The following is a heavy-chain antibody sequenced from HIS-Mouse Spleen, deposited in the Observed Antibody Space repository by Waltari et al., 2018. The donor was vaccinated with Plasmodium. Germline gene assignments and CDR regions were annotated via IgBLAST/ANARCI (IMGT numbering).Heavy chain of an antibody. CDR2: INPNSGGT. Sequence: VQSGAEVKKPGASVKVSCKASGYTFTGYYMHWVRQAPGQGLEWMGWINPNSGGTNYAQKLQGRVTMTRDTSISTAYMELSRLRSDDTAVYYCARVLGYKAAAGTFVEYFQHWGQGTLVTVSS. J-gene: IGHJ1*01. D-gene: IGHD6-13*01. V-gene: IGHV1-2*02. CDR1: GYTFTGYY. CDR3: ARVLGYKAAAGTFVEYFQH.